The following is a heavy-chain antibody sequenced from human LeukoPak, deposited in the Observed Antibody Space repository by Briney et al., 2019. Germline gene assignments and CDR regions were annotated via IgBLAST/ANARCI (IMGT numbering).Heavy chain of an antibody. CDR2: ISSSGSTI. V-gene: IGHV3-11*01. CDR3: ARASLYDNSAYYLDY. D-gene: IGHD3-22*01. Sequence: LSLTCTVSGGSISSSSYYWGWIRQPPGKGLEWVSYISSSGSTIYYADSVKGRFTISRDNAKNSLYLQMNSLRAEDTALYYCARASLYDNSAYYLDYWGQGTLVTVSS. J-gene: IGHJ4*02. CDR1: GGSISSSSYY.